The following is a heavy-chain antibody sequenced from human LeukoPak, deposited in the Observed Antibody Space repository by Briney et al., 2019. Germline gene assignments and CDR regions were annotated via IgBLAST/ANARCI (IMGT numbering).Heavy chain of an antibody. V-gene: IGHV4-38-2*01. CDR1: GYSITNNYY. CDR3: ARLGNTRVSIDP. Sequence: SETLSLTCAVSGYSITNNYYWGWIRQPPGKGLEWIGSIYYSASTYYNPSLNSRVTISLDASKNQFSLGLTSVTAADTAVYYCARLGNTRVSIDPWGQGTLVTVSS. CDR2: IYYSAST. J-gene: IGHJ5*02. D-gene: IGHD7-27*01.